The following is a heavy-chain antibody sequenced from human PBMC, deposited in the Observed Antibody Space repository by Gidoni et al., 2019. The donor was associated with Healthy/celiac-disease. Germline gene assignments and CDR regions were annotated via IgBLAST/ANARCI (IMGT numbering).Heavy chain of an antibody. CDR2: ISSSGSTI. Sequence: EVQLVESGGGLVQPGGSLRRSCAASGFTFSSYEMNWVRQAPGKGLEGVSYISSSGSTIYYADSVKGRFTISRDNAKNSLYLQMNSLRAEDTAVYYCARGRFLEWLFDYWGQGTLVTVSS. V-gene: IGHV3-48*03. D-gene: IGHD3-3*01. CDR1: GFTFSSYE. J-gene: IGHJ4*02. CDR3: ARGRFLEWLFDY.